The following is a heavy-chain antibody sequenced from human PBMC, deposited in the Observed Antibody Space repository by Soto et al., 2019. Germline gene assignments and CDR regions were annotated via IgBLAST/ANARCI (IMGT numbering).Heavy chain of an antibody. CDR3: AVKGSLTRYFDWLGNYFDY. J-gene: IGHJ4*02. V-gene: IGHV3-23*01. CDR1: GFTFSSYA. D-gene: IGHD3-9*01. Sequence: EVQLLESGGGLVQPGGSLRLSCAASGFTFSSYAMSWVRQAPGKGLEWVSAISGSGGSTYYADSVKGRFTISRDNSKNTLYLQMNSLRAEDTAVYYCAVKGSLTRYFDWLGNYFDYWGQGTLVTVSS. CDR2: ISGSGGST.